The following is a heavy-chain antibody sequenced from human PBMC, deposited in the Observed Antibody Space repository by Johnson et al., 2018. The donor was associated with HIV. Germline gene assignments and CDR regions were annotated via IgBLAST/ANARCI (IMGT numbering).Heavy chain of an antibody. CDR3: AKVLLPQDAFDI. CDR1: GFTFDDYA. V-gene: IGHV3-9*01. Sequence: VYLVESGGGLVQPGRSLRLSCAASGFTFDDYAMHWVRQAPGKGLEWVSGISWNSGSIGYADSVKGRFTISRDNAKNSLYLQMNSLRAEDTALYYCAKVLLPQDAFDIWGQGTMVTVSS. CDR2: ISWNSGSI. J-gene: IGHJ3*02. D-gene: IGHD2/OR15-2a*01.